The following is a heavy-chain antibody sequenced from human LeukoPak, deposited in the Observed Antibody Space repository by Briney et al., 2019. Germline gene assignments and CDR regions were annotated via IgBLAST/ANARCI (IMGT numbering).Heavy chain of an antibody. J-gene: IGHJ4*02. CDR3: ARDALTYYDFWSGYSYFDY. Sequence: GGSLRLSCAASGFTFNTYTMNWVRQAPGKGLEWVSSITASSTAIYSADSVKGRFTISRDNSKNTLYLQMNSLRAEDTAVYYCARDALTYYDFWSGYSYFDYWGQGTLVTVSS. V-gene: IGHV3-21*01. CDR2: ITASSTAI. CDR1: GFTFNTYT. D-gene: IGHD3-3*01.